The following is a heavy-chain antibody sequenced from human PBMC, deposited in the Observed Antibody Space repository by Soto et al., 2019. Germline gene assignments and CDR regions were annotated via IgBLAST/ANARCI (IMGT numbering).Heavy chain of an antibody. CDR2: LSGSGSAT. Sequence: GGSLRLSCVASGFTFSSYAMNWVRQAPGKGLEWVSCLSGSGSATNYADSVKGRFTISRDNAKSSLYLQMNSLRAEDTAVYYCARSGGNYYDSSGYPRAYFDYWGQGTLVTVSS. CDR3: ARSGGNYYDSSGYPRAYFDY. J-gene: IGHJ4*02. V-gene: IGHV3-48*04. D-gene: IGHD3-22*01. CDR1: GFTFSSYA.